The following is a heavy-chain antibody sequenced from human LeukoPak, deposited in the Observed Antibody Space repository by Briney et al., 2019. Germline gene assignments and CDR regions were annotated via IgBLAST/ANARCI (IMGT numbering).Heavy chain of an antibody. D-gene: IGHD3-10*01. Sequence: GGSLRLSCAASGFTFSSYAMSWVRQAPGKGLGWVSAISGSGGSTYYADSVKGRFTISRDNSKNTLYLQMNSLRAEDTAVYHCAKAAAQLLWFGNDWGQGTLVTVSS. CDR1: GFTFSSYA. CDR2: ISGSGGST. V-gene: IGHV3-23*01. J-gene: IGHJ4*02. CDR3: AKAAAQLLWFGND.